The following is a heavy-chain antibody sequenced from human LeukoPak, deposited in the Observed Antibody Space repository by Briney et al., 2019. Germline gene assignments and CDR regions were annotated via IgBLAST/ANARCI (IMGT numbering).Heavy chain of an antibody. CDR1: GGSISSYY. D-gene: IGHD6-19*01. J-gene: IGHJ6*02. V-gene: IGHV4-34*01. Sequence: PSETLSLTCTVSGGSISSYYWSWIRQPPGKGLEWIGEINHSGSTNYNPSLKSRVTISVDTSKNQFSLKLSSVTAADTAVYYCARGGSSGWYRGNYYYYGMDVWGQGTTVTVSS. CDR2: INHSGST. CDR3: ARGGSSGWYRGNYYYYGMDV.